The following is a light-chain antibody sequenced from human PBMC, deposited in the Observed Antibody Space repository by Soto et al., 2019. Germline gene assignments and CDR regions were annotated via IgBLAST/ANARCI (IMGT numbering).Light chain of an antibody. CDR2: VAS. CDR3: LQYDTYPRS. CDR1: QGIRSH. Sequence: DLQMTQSPSSLSASVGDRVIITCRASQGIRSHLAWFQQKPGKAPKYLIYVASNLQSGVPSKFSGRGSGTVFTLTINGLQREDFATYYGLQYDTYPRSFRPGTKVDIK. V-gene: IGKV1-16*02. J-gene: IGKJ3*01.